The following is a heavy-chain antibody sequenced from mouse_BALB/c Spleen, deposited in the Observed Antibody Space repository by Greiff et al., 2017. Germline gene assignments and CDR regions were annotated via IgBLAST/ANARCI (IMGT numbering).Heavy chain of an antibody. Sequence: QVQLQQPGAELVMPGASVKMSCKASGYTFTDYWMHWVKQRPGQGLEWIGAIDTSDSYTSYNQKFKGKATLTVDESSSTAYMQLSSLTSEDSAVYYCARSPGNYGFAYWGQGTLVTVSA. J-gene: IGHJ3*01. CDR3: ARSPGNYGFAY. CDR2: IDTSDSYT. D-gene: IGHD2-1*01. V-gene: IGHV1-69*01. CDR1: GYTFTDYW.